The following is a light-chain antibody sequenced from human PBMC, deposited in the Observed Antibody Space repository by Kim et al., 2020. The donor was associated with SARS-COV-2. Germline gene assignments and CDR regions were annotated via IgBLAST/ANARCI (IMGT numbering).Light chain of an antibody. V-gene: IGKV3D-11*01. CDR1: QGVSSN. CDR3: QQRANWPQVT. J-gene: IGKJ5*01. Sequence: PGDTATLSCRASQGVSSNLAWYQQKPDQAPRLLIYDASNRATGAPARVSGSGYGTDFTLTISSLEPEDFAVYYCQQRANWPQVTFGQGTRLE. CDR2: DAS.